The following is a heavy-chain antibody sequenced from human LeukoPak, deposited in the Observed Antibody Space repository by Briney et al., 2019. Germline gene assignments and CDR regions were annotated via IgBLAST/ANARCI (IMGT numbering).Heavy chain of an antibody. D-gene: IGHD3-16*02. CDR3: ARGPYYDSVWGTYRYFDY. J-gene: IGHJ4*02. CDR2: IYHSGST. V-gene: IGHV4-4*02. Sequence: ASETLSLTCAVSGGSISSSNWWSWVRRPPGKGLEWIGEIYHSGSTYYNPSLKSRVTISVDTSKNHFSLKLSSVTAADTAVYYCARGPYYDSVWGTYRYFDYWGQGTLVTVSS. CDR1: GGSISSSNW.